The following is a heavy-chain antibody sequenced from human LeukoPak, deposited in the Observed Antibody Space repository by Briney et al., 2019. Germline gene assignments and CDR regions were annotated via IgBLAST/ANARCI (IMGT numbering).Heavy chain of an antibody. Sequence: GGSLRLSCAVSGFTFSDYYMSWIRQAPGKGLEWVAVISYDGSNKYYADSVKGRFTISRDNSKNTLYLQMNSLRAEDTAVYYCAKDKSITARPLNYYYGMDVWGQGTTVTVSS. CDR1: GFTFSDYY. D-gene: IGHD6-6*01. J-gene: IGHJ6*02. CDR2: ISYDGSNK. V-gene: IGHV3-30*18. CDR3: AKDKSITARPLNYYYGMDV.